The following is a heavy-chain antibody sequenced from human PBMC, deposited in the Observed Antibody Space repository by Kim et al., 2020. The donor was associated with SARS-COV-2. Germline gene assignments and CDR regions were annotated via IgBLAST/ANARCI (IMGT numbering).Heavy chain of an antibody. CDR2: INHSGST. CDR3: AADSSGYYYVFDY. V-gene: IGHV4-34*01. D-gene: IGHD3-22*01. CDR1: GGSFSGYY. Sequence: SETLSLTCAVYGGSFSGYYWSWIRQPPGKGLEWIGEINHSGSTNYNPSLKSRVTISVDTSKNQFSLKLSSVTAADTAVYYCAADSSGYYYVFDYWGQGTLVTVSS. J-gene: IGHJ4*02.